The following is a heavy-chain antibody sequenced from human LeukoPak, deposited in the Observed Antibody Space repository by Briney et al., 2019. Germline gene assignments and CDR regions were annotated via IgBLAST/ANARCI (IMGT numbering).Heavy chain of an antibody. V-gene: IGHV3-30*02. D-gene: IGHD6-19*01. CDR3: ASLAVAGTTFDY. CDR2: VRYDGNTK. CDR1: GFTIRTYG. Sequence: GGPLRLSCAASGFTIRTYGMHWVRQAPGKGLEWVAIVRYDGNTKNYVDSVKGRFTISRDTSKNTVFLQMNSLRAEDTALYYCASLAVAGTTFDYWGQGTLVTVSS. J-gene: IGHJ4*02.